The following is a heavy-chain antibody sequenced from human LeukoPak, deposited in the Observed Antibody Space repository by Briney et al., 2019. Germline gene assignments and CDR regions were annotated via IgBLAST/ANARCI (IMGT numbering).Heavy chain of an antibody. V-gene: IGHV4-30-2*01. CDR2: IYHSGST. J-gene: IGHJ6*02. CDR3: ARGSDSGSYNPLGYGMDV. D-gene: IGHD3-10*01. Sequence: TLSLTCAVSGGSISSGGYSWSWIRQPPGKGLEWIGYIYHSGSTYYNPSLKSRVTISVDRSKNQFSLKLSSVTAADTAVYYCARGSDSGSYNPLGYGMDVWGQGSTVTVSS. CDR1: GGSISSGGYS.